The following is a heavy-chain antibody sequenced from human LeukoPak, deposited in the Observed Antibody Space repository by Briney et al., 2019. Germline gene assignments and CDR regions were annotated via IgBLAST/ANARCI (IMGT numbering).Heavy chain of an antibody. J-gene: IGHJ4*02. CDR2: INPNSGGT. CDR1: GYTFTGYY. Sequence: GASVKVSYKASGYTFTGYYMHWVRQAPGQGLEWMGWINPNSGGTNYAQKFQGRVTMTRDTSISTAYMELSRLRSDDTAVYYCARDGGRYSSGWYRYWGQGTLVTVSS. D-gene: IGHD6-19*01. V-gene: IGHV1-2*02. CDR3: ARDGGRYSSGWYRY.